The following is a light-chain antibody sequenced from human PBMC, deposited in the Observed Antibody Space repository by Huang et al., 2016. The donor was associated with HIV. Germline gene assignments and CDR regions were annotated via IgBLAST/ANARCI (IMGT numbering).Light chain of an antibody. J-gene: IGKJ5*01. CDR3: QKYNSAPT. Sequence: DIQMTQSPASLSASVGDRVTITCRGSQGIRNYVARYQQKPGEVPRLLISGASTLQSGVPSRFSGSGSGTQFTLTISSLQPEDVATYYCQKYNSAPTFGQGTRLEIK. CDR1: QGIRNY. V-gene: IGKV1-27*01. CDR2: GAS.